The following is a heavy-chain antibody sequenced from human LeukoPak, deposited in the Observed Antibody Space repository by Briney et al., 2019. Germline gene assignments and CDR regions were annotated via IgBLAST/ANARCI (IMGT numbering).Heavy chain of an antibody. CDR3: ARRAGAYSHPYDY. J-gene: IGHJ4*02. CDR2: IYSGRI. D-gene: IGHD4/OR15-4a*01. V-gene: IGHV3-53*01. CDR1: GFTVSDNS. Sequence: GGSLRLSCTVSGFTVSDNSMSWVRQAPGKGLEWVSFIYSGRIHYSDSVKDRFIISRDNSKNTLYLQMNSLRAEDTAVYYCARRAGAYSHPYDYWGQGTLVTVSS.